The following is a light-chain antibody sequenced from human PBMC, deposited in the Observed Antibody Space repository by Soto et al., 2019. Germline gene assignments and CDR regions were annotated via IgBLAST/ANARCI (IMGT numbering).Light chain of an antibody. CDR2: AAS. CDR3: QQSSSTLYT. J-gene: IGKJ2*01. Sequence: AIRMTQSPSSFSASTGDRVTITCRASQGISSYLAWYQQKPGKAPKLLIYAASTLQSGVPSRFSGSGSGTDFTLTISCLQSEDFATYYCQQSSSTLYTFGQGTKLEIK. CDR1: QGISSY. V-gene: IGKV1-8*01.